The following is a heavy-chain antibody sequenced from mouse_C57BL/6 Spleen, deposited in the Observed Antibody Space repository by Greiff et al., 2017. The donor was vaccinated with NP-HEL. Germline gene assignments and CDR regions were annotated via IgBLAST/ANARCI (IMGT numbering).Heavy chain of an antibody. CDR3: ARDPATVVPYYFDY. CDR2: IYPRSGNT. Sequence: QVQLQQSGAELARPGASVKLSCKASGYTFTSYGISWVKQRTGQGLEWIGEIYPRSGNTYYNEKFKGKATLTADKSSSTAYMELRSLTSEDSAVYFCARDPATVVPYYFDYWGQGTTLTVSS. J-gene: IGHJ2*01. CDR1: GYTFTSYG. D-gene: IGHD1-1*01. V-gene: IGHV1-81*01.